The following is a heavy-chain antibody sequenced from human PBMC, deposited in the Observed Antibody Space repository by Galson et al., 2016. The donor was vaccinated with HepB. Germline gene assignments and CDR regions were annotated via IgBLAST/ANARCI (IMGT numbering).Heavy chain of an antibody. CDR3: ARDDYFRLGY. CDR2: ITSSSDTM. CDR1: GFIFSVYN. D-gene: IGHD3-16*01. V-gene: IGHV3-48*02. J-gene: IGHJ4*02. Sequence: LRLSCAASGFIFSVYNMNWARQAPGKGLEWIAWITSSSDTMYYADSVKGRFTISRDNAKNSPYLEMNSLRDEDTAVYYCARDDYFRLGYWGQGTLVTVSS.